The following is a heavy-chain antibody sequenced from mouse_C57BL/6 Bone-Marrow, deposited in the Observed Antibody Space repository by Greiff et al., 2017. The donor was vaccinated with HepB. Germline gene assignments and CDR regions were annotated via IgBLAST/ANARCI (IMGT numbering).Heavy chain of an antibody. CDR2: ISDGGSYT. V-gene: IGHV5-4*01. CDR1: GFTFSSYA. Sequence: EVKLVESGGGLVKPGGSLKLSCAASGFTFSSYAMSWVRQTPEKRLEWVATISDGGSYTYYPDNVKGRFTISRDNAKNNLYLQMSHLKSEDTAMYYCARDRAYYSKGSWFAYWGQGSLVTVSA. J-gene: IGHJ3*01. D-gene: IGHD2-5*01. CDR3: ARDRAYYSKGSWFAY.